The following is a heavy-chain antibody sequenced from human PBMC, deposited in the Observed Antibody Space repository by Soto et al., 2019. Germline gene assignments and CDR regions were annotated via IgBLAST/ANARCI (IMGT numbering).Heavy chain of an antibody. D-gene: IGHD3-10*01. J-gene: IGHJ4*02. CDR3: ARDNYYGSGSYDPTYFDY. V-gene: IGHV6-1*01. CDR2: TYYRSKWYN. CDR1: GDSVSSNSAA. Sequence: PSQTLSLTCAISGDSVSSNSAAWNWIRQSPSRGLEWLGRTYYRSKWYNDYAVSVKSRITINPDTSKNQFSLQLNSVTPEDTAVYYCARDNYYGSGSYDPTYFDYWGQGTLVTVSS.